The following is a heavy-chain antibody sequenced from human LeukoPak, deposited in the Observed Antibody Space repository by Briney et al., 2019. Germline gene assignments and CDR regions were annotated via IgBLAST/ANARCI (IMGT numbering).Heavy chain of an antibody. J-gene: IGHJ4*02. Sequence: GRSLRLSCAASGFIFSNYGMSWVRQAPGKGLEWVAVIWFDGSNKYYADSVKGRFTISRDNSENTLSLQMDSLRADDTAVYYCARKGGSFNFDYWGQGTLVTVSS. CDR2: IWFDGSNK. CDR1: GFIFSNYG. CDR3: ARKGGSFNFDY. V-gene: IGHV3-33*01. D-gene: IGHD1-26*01.